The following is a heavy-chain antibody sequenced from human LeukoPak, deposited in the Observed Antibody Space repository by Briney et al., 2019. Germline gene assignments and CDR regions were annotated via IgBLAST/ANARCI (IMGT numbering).Heavy chain of an antibody. CDR2: IYYSGST. Sequence: SETLSLTCTVSGGSISSYYWSWIRQPPGKGLEWIGYIYYSGSTNYNPSLKSRVTISVDTSKNQFSLRLSSVTAADTAVYYCARAYYYYMDVWGKGTTVTVSS. J-gene: IGHJ6*03. CDR3: ARAYYYYMDV. V-gene: IGHV4-59*01. CDR1: GGSISSYY.